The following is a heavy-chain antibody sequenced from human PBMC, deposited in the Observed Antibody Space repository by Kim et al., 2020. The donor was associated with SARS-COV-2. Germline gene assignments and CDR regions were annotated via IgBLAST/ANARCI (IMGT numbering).Heavy chain of an antibody. V-gene: IGHV3-23*01. CDR2: ISGSGGST. D-gene: IGHD4-17*01. J-gene: IGHJ4*02. CDR1: GFTFSSYA. Sequence: GGSLRLSCAASGFTFSSYAMSWVRQAPGKGLEWVSAISGSGGSTYYADSVKGRFTISRDNSKNTLYLQMNSLRAEDTAVDYCAKEERSHDYGDYFDYWGQGTLVTVSS. CDR3: AKEERSHDYGDYFDY.